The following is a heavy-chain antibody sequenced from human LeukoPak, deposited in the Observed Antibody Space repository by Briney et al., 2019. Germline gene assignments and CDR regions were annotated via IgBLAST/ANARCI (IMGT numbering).Heavy chain of an antibody. J-gene: IGHJ6*02. CDR1: GFTFSSYA. D-gene: IGHD3-10*01. CDR3: ASQGGLLWFGELSGGMDV. Sequence: PGGSLRLSCAASGFTFSSYAMNWVRQAPGKGLEWVALISYDGSNKYYADSVKGRFTISRDNSKNTLYLQMNSLRAEDTAVYYCASQGGLLWFGELSGGMDVWGQGTTVTVSS. CDR2: ISYDGSNK. V-gene: IGHV3-30-3*01.